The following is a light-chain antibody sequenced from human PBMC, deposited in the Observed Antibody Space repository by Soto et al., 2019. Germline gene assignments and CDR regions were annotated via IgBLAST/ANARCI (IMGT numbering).Light chain of an antibody. Sequence: GDRVTMTFRASQSISSWLAWYQQKPGKAPKLLIYDASSLESGVPSRFSGSGSGTEFTLTISSLQPDDFATYDCQQYNSYWTVGHGTQV. CDR1: QSISSW. CDR3: QQYNSYWT. J-gene: IGKJ1*01. V-gene: IGKV1-5*01. CDR2: DAS.